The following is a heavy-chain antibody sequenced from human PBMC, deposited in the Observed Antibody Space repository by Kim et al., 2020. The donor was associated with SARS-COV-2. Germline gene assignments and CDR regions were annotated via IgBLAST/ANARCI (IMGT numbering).Heavy chain of an antibody. V-gene: IGHV4-39*01. D-gene: IGHD6-13*01. CDR2: IYYSGST. CDR3: AAPADVAAAGLFDY. CDR1: GGSISSSSYY. Sequence: SETLSLTCTVSGGSISSSSYYWGWIRQPPGKGLEWIGSIYYSGSTYYNPSLKSRVTISVDTSKNQFSLKLSSVTAADTAVYYCAAPADVAAAGLFDYWGQGTLVTVSS. J-gene: IGHJ4*02.